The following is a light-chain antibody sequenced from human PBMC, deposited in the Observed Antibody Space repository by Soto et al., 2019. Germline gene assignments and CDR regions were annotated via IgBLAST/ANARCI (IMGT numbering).Light chain of an antibody. V-gene: IGKV1-6*01. Sequence: AIQMNQSPSSLSASVGDRVTITCRASQGIRSELGWYQQKPGKAPNLLIYTASTFQSGVPSRFSGSGSGTDFTLTISSLQPEDFATYYCIQDYNYPLTFGGGTKVDIK. CDR3: IQDYNYPLT. J-gene: IGKJ4*01. CDR2: TAS. CDR1: QGIRSE.